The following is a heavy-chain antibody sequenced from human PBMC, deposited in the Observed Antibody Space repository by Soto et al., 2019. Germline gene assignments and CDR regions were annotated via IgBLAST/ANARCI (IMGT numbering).Heavy chain of an antibody. Sequence: PGGSLRLSCAASGFTFISDGMHWVRQAPGKGLEWVAVISYDGSNKYYADSVKGRFTISRDNSKNTLYLQMNSLRAEDTAVYYCAKDFRGVPGYYYYYYGMDVWGQGTTVTVSS. CDR2: ISYDGSNK. V-gene: IGHV3-30*18. J-gene: IGHJ6*02. CDR3: AKDFRGVPGYYYYYYGMDV. D-gene: IGHD3-3*01. CDR1: GFTFISDG.